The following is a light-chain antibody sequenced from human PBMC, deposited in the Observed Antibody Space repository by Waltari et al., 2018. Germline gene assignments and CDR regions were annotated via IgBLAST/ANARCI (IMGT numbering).Light chain of an antibody. CDR2: GAS. Sequence: EIVMTQSPATLSVSPGERATLSCRASQRVRSNLAWYQQKPGQAPRVLIYGASTRATGIPARFSGSGSGTEFTLTISGLQSEDFAVYHCQQYNKWPPLTFGGGTKVEIK. CDR1: QRVRSN. V-gene: IGKV3-15*01. CDR3: QQYNKWPPLT. J-gene: IGKJ4*01.